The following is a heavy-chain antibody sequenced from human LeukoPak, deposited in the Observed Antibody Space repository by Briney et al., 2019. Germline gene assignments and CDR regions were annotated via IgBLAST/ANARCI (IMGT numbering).Heavy chain of an antibody. CDR2: IISDGGST. Sequence: PGGSLRLSCAASGFTFSSFAMHWVRQAPGKGLEYVSAIISDGGSTYYADSVRGRFTISRDDSKNTLYLQMSSLRAEDTAVYYCVRPSGSGTYYRPNWFDPWGQGTLVTVSS. J-gene: IGHJ5*02. D-gene: IGHD3-10*01. CDR1: GFTFSSFA. CDR3: VRPSGSGTYYRPNWFDP. V-gene: IGHV3-64D*06.